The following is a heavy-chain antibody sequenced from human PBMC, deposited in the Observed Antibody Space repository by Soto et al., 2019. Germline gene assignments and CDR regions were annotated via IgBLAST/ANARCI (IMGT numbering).Heavy chain of an antibody. J-gene: IGHJ4*02. V-gene: IGHV3-33*01. Sequence: QVQVVDSGGGVVQPGRSLRLSCATSGFTFSNYGLHWVRQAPGKGLEWVAVTWFDGTKEYYADSVKGRFTISRDNSKNTVYLQMTSLRDDDTAVYYCARGLLWFGEFDYWGQGTLVTVSS. CDR1: GFTFSNYG. CDR3: ARGLLWFGEFDY. D-gene: IGHD3-10*01. CDR2: TWFDGTKE.